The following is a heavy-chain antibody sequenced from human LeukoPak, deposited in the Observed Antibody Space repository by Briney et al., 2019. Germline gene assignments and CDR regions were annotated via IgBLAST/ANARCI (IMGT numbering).Heavy chain of an antibody. CDR3: ATTYLYAFDI. CDR2: IYYSGST. J-gene: IGHJ3*02. CDR1: GGSISSYY. Sequence: PSETLSLTCTVSGGSISSYYWSWIRQPPGKGLEWIGYIYYSGSTNYNPSPKSRVTISVDTSKNQFSLKLSSVTAADTAVYYCATTYLYAFDIWGQGTMVTVSS. D-gene: IGHD1-1*01. V-gene: IGHV4-59*01.